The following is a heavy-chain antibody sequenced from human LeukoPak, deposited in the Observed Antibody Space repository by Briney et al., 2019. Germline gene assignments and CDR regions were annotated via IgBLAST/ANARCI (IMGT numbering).Heavy chain of an antibody. Sequence: PSETLSLTCAVSGYSISSGYYWGWIRQPPGKGLEGIGSIYHSGSTHYNPSLKSRVTISVDTSKNQFSLKLSSVTAADTAVYYCARSNHDYGDLFWNWYFDLWGRGTLVTVSS. CDR1: GYSISSGYY. CDR2: IYHSGST. CDR3: ARSNHDYGDLFWNWYFDL. J-gene: IGHJ2*01. V-gene: IGHV4-38-2*01. D-gene: IGHD4-17*01.